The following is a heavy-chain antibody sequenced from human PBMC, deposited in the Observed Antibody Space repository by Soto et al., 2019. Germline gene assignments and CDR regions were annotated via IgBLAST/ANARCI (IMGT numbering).Heavy chain of an antibody. Sequence: SSTXSLTGTVAICSIISGCYYLSWIRQRPGNVLDWIGYIYYSGSTYYNPSLKSRVTISVDTSKNQFSMKLSSVTAAETAVYYCARELIPWGTYYDSSGYYQGYDFDICGQGTMV. CDR2: IYYSGST. CDR3: ARELIPWGTYYDSSGYYQGYDFDI. V-gene: IGHV4-31*02. CDR1: ICSIISGCYY. J-gene: IGHJ3*02. D-gene: IGHD3-22*01.